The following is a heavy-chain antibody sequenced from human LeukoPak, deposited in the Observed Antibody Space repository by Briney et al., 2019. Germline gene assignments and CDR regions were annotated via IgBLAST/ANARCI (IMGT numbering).Heavy chain of an antibody. CDR2: IYSGGST. CDR1: GFTVGSNY. J-gene: IGHJ4*02. Sequence: GGSLRLSCAASGFTVGSNYMSWVRQAPGKGLEWVSVIYSGGSTYYADSVKGRFTISRDNSKNTLYLQMNSLRAEDTAVYYCARAPRDCSSTSCYLDYWGQGTLVTVSS. V-gene: IGHV3-53*01. CDR3: ARAPRDCSSTSCYLDY. D-gene: IGHD2-2*01.